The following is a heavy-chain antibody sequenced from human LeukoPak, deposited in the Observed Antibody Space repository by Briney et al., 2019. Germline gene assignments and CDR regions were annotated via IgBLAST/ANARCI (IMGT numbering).Heavy chain of an antibody. D-gene: IGHD3-10*01. J-gene: IGHJ4*01. CDR2: IRSKAYGGTT. CDR1: GFTFGDYV. Sequence: GGSLRLSCTASGFTFGDYVMRWVRQAPGKGLEWVGFIRSKAYGGTTEFAASVKGRFTISRDDSKSIAYLQMNSLKTEDTAVYYCARALQIDYWGHGTLVTVSS. V-gene: IGHV3-49*04. CDR3: ARALQIDY.